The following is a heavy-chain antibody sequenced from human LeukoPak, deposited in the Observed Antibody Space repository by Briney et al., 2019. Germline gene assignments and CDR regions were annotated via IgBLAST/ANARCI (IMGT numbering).Heavy chain of an antibody. CDR3: AREPCYYDSSGYYYAMPSDY. Sequence: PGGSLRLSCAASGFTFSSYAMHWVRQAPGKGLEWVSSISSSSSYKYNADSVKGRFTISRDNAKNSLYLQMNSLRAEDTAVYYCAREPCYYDSSGYYYAMPSDYWGQGTLVTVSS. D-gene: IGHD3-22*01. J-gene: IGHJ4*02. CDR1: GFTFSSYA. CDR2: ISSSSSYK. V-gene: IGHV3-21*01.